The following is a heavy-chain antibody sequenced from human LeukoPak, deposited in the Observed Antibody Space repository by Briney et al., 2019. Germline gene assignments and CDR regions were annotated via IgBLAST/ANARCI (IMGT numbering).Heavy chain of an antibody. V-gene: IGHV3-30*18. CDR2: ISYDGSNK. CDR1: GFTFSSYG. CDR3: AKDRVTYYYDSRTPTF. Sequence: PGGSLRLSCAASGFTFSSYGMHWVRQAPGKGLEWVAVISYDGSNKYYADSVKGRFTISRDNSKNTLYLQMNSLRAEATAVYYCAKDRVTYYYDSRTPTFWGQGTLVTVSS. J-gene: IGHJ4*02. D-gene: IGHD3-22*01.